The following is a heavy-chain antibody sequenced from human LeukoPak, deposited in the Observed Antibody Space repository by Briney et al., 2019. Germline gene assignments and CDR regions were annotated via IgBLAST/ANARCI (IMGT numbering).Heavy chain of an antibody. Sequence: SETLSLTCTVSGGSISTYYWSWIRQSAGKGLEWIGRIHTSGSTDYDPSLRSRVTMSVDTSKNQFSLKVSSVTAADTGIYYCARAPEFSSGWLLDCWGQGSLVTVSS. D-gene: IGHD6-19*01. CDR2: IHTSGST. V-gene: IGHV4-4*07. CDR1: GGSISTYY. J-gene: IGHJ4*02. CDR3: ARAPEFSSGWLLDC.